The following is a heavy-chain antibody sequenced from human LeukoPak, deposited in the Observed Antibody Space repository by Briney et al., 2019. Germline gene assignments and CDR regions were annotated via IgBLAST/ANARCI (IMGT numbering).Heavy chain of an antibody. Sequence: GASVKVSCKASEYTFTGYYMHWVRQAPGQGLEWMGWINPNSGGTNYAQKFQGRVTMTRDTSISTAYMELSRLRSDDTAVYYCARDPSSSWYEGDYWGQGTLVTVS. CDR3: ARDPSSSWYEGDY. CDR2: INPNSGGT. D-gene: IGHD6-13*01. J-gene: IGHJ4*02. CDR1: EYTFTGYY. V-gene: IGHV1-2*02.